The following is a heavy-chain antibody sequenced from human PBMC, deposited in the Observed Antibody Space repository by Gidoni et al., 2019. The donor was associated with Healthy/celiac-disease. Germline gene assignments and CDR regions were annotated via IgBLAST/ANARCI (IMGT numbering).Heavy chain of an antibody. V-gene: IGHV3-30*18. CDR2: ISYDGSNK. J-gene: IGHJ4*02. CDR1: GFTFSSYG. D-gene: IGHD3-22*01. Sequence: QVQLVESGGGVVQPGRSLRLSCAASGFTFSSYGMHWVRQAPGKGLEWVAVISYDGSNKYYADSVKGRFTISRDNSKNTLYLQMNSLRAEDTAVYYCAKDYYYDTQWLWGYFDYWGQGTLVTVSS. CDR3: AKDYYYDTQWLWGYFDY.